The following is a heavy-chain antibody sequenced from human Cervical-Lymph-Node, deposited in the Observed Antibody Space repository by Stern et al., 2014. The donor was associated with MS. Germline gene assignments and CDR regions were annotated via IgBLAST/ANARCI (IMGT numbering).Heavy chain of an antibody. CDR3: ARHVQGFDY. V-gene: IGHV5-51*01. CDR1: GYSFTIYY. J-gene: IGHJ4*02. Sequence: EVQLLQSGAEVKKPGESLKISCKLSGYSFTIYYIAWVRQMPGKGLEWMVFIYPYDSDTTYSPYCQGQVTISADNSITTADLQWSSLRASDTAMYYCARHVQGFDYWGQGTLVTVSS. CDR2: IYPYDSDT.